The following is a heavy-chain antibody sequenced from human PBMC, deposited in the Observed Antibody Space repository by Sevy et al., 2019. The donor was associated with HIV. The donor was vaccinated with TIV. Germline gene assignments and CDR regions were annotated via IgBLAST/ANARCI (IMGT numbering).Heavy chain of an antibody. Sequence: GGSLRLSCVGSGFRFGSQAMSWVRQAPGKGLEWVGRIKSKTDGGTTDYAAPVKGKFTISRDDSKNTLYLQMNSLKTEDTAVYYCTTKSDFWSGYQYFDLWGRGTLVTVSS. V-gene: IGHV3-15*01. CDR3: TTKSDFWSGYQYFDL. CDR2: IKSKTDGGTT. CDR1: GFRFGSQA. D-gene: IGHD3-3*01. J-gene: IGHJ2*01.